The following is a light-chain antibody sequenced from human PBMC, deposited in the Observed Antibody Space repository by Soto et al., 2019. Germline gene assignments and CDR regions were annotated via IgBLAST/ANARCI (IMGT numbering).Light chain of an antibody. V-gene: IGKV1-5*01. CDR3: QQYNSYSSAWT. J-gene: IGKJ1*01. CDR2: DAS. CDR1: QSISSW. Sequence: DIQMTQSPSTLSASVGDRVTITCRASQSISSWLAWYQQKPGKAPKLLIYDASSLESGVPSRFSGSGSGTEFTLTISSLQPDDFATYYCQQYNSYSSAWTFGQRTKVEIK.